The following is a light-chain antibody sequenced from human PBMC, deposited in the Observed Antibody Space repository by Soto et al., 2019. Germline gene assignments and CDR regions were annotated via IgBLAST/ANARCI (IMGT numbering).Light chain of an antibody. V-gene: IGLV2-8*01. CDR1: KSDIGVYDF. Sequence: QSALTQPPSASGSPGQSVTISCTGTKSDIGVYDFVSWYQHHPGKAPRLIIYEVVQRPSGVPDRFSGSKSGNTASLTVSGLQAADEADYFCKSYAGSNTYVFGSGTTLTVL. J-gene: IGLJ1*01. CDR2: EVV. CDR3: KSYAGSNTYV.